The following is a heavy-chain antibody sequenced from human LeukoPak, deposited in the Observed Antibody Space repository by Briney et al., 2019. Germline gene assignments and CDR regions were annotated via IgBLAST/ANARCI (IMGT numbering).Heavy chain of an antibody. V-gene: IGHV1-2*02. J-gene: IGHJ3*02. CDR2: INPNSSGT. D-gene: IGHD6-6*01. CDR3: ARYSSSYAFDI. CDR1: GYTFTGYY. Sequence: ASVKGSCKASGYTFTGYYMHWVRQAPGQRLEWMGWINPNSSGTSYAQKFQGRVTMTRDTSISTAYMELSRLRSDDTAVYYCARYSSSYAFDIWGQGTMVTVSS.